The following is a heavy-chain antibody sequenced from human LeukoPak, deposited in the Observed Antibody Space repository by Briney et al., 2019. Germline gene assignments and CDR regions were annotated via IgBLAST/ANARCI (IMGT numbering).Heavy chain of an antibody. D-gene: IGHD3-10*01. CDR2: INPSGGST. CDR1: GYTFTNYY. CDR3: ARAMAYFYGL. J-gene: IGHJ4*02. V-gene: IGHV1-46*01. Sequence: VASVKVSCKASGYTFTNYYIHWVRQAPGQGLEWMGIINPSGGSTSYAQKFQDRVTVTRDTSTSTVYMQLSSLRSEDTAVYYRARAMAYFYGLWGQGTLVTVSS.